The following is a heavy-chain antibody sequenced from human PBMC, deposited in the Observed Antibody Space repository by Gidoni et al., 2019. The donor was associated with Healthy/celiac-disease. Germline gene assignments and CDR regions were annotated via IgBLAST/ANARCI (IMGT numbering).Heavy chain of an antibody. D-gene: IGHD3-10*01. CDR1: GFTFSSYA. CDR2: IGGSGGST. V-gene: IGHV3-23*01. J-gene: IGHJ6*04. Sequence: EVQLLEAGGGLVQPGGSLRLSCAASGFTFSSYAMSWVRQAPGKGVEWVSAIGGSGGSTYYADSVKGRFTISRDKSKKTLYRQMNSLRAEDTAVYYCAKDLAGSGSLLADVGGKGTTVTVSS. CDR3: AKDLAGSGSLLADV.